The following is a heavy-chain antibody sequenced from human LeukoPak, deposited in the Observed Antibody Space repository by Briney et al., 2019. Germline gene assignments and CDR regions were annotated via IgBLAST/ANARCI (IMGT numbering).Heavy chain of an antibody. CDR1: GFTFSDFP. J-gene: IGHJ4*02. D-gene: IGHD5-18*01. Sequence: PGGSLRLSCAASGFTFSDFPMIWVRQAPGKGLEWVSCIFPSSDEIRYADSVKGRFTISRDNSRSTLSLQMDSLRAEDTATYYCATYRQIQVPFEFWGQGTLVTVSS. V-gene: IGHV3-23*01. CDR2: IFPSSDEI. CDR3: ATYRQIQVPFEF.